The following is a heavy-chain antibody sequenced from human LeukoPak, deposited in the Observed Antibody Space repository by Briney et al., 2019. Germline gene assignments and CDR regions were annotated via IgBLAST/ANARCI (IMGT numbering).Heavy chain of an antibody. J-gene: IGHJ5*02. Sequence: PGGSLRLSCAASGFTFSSYGMHWVRQAPGTGLEWVAFIRDDGSNKYYAESVTGRFTISRDNSKNTLYLQMNSLRAEDTAVYYCAKDLFLGYCSSTSCYNWFDPWGQGTLVTVSS. CDR3: AKDLFLGYCSSTSCYNWFDP. CDR1: GFTFSSYG. CDR2: IRDDGSNK. V-gene: IGHV3-30*02. D-gene: IGHD2-2*01.